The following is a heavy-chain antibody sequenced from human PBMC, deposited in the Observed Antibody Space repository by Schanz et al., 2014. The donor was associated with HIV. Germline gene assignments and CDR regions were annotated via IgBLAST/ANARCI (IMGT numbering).Heavy chain of an antibody. J-gene: IGHJ4*02. CDR1: GLIFRTYD. CDR2: ISSGNRYI. CDR3: ARLYYDSWGGKDEYYFDY. V-gene: IGHV3-21*01. D-gene: IGHD3-3*01. Sequence: LVESGGGLVKRGGSLRLSCVVSGLIFRTYDMNWVRRAPGKGLEWVSAISSGNRYIYYADSVKGRFTISRDNAKNSLYLQMNRLRAEDTAVYYCARLYYDSWGGKDEYYFDYWGQGTLVTVSS.